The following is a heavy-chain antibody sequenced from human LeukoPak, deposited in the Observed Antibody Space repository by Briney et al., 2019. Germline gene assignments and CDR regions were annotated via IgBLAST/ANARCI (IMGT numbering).Heavy chain of an antibody. J-gene: IGHJ3*02. CDR3: ARGLKINANPLRYFDWYHGSTHDAFDI. CDR1: GGSISSSSYY. V-gene: IGHV4-39*07. CDR2: IYYSGST. Sequence: SETLSLTCTVSGGSISSSSYYWGWIRQPPGKGLEWIGSIYYSGSTYYNPSLKSRVTISVDTSKNQFSLKLSSVTAADTAVYYCARGLKINANPLRYFDWYHGSTHDAFDIWGQGTMVTVSS. D-gene: IGHD3-9*01.